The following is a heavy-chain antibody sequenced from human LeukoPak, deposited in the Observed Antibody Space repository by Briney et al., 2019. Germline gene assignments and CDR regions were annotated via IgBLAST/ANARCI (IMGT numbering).Heavy chain of an antibody. CDR1: GGSFSGDY. J-gene: IGHJ5*02. CDR3: AREDSSGLNWFDP. V-gene: IGHV4-34*01. Sequence: SETLTLTCAVYGGSFSGDYWSWIRQPPGKGLEWIGDINRSGRAVYNTSLKSRVIISVDTSKNQFSLKLSSVTAADTAVYYCAREDSSGLNWFDPWGQGTLVTVSS. D-gene: IGHD3-22*01. CDR2: INRSGRA.